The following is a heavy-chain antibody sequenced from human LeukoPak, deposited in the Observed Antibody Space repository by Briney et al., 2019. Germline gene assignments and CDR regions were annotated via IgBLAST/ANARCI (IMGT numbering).Heavy chain of an antibody. CDR3: ARGVSGATDYFDY. D-gene: IGHD1-26*01. CDR1: GFTFSSHW. CDR2: IKQDGGEK. Sequence: GGSLRLSCAASGFTFSSHWMSWVRQAPGKGLKWVANIKQDGGEKYYVDSVKGRFTISRDNAKNSLYLQMNSLRAEDTAVYYCARGVSGATDYFDYWGQGTLVTVSS. V-gene: IGHV3-7*03. J-gene: IGHJ4*02.